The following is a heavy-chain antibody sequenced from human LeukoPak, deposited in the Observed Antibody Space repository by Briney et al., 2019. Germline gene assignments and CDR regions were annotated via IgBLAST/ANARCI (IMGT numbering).Heavy chain of an antibody. Sequence: GRSLRLSCAASGFTFSSYEMNWVRQAPGKGLEWVSYISSSGSTIYYADSVKGRFTISRDNAKNSLYLQMNSLRAEDTAVYYCARDSGGGTHAFDIWGQGTMVTVSS. J-gene: IGHJ3*02. CDR1: GFTFSSYE. CDR3: ARDSGGGTHAFDI. CDR2: ISSSGSTI. D-gene: IGHD3-10*01. V-gene: IGHV3-48*03.